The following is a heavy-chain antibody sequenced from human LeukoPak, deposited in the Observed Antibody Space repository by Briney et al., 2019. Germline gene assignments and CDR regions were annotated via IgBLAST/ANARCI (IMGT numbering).Heavy chain of an antibody. CDR3: ARAAWSYYDILTGYSSLDYFDY. V-gene: IGHV1-18*01. D-gene: IGHD3-9*01. CDR2: ISAYNGNT. J-gene: IGHJ4*02. Sequence: ASVKVSCKASGYTFTSYGISWVRQAPGQGLEWMGWISAYNGNTNYAQKLQGRVTMTTDTSTSTAYMELRSLRSDDTAVYYCARAAWSYYDILTGYSSLDYFDYWGQGTLVTVSS. CDR1: GYTFTSYG.